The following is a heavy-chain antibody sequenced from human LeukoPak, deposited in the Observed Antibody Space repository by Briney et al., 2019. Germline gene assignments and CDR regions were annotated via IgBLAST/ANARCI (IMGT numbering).Heavy chain of an antibody. CDR1: GYTFTSYD. Sequence: GASVKVSCKASGYTFTSYDINWVRQAAGQGLEWMGWMNPNSGNSGYAQKFQGRVTMTRNTSTSTAYMELSSLRSEDTAVYYCARGVAAAGTYYYYMDVWGKGTTVTVSS. V-gene: IGHV1-8*01. D-gene: IGHD6-13*01. CDR3: ARGVAAAGTYYYYMDV. J-gene: IGHJ6*03. CDR2: MNPNSGNS.